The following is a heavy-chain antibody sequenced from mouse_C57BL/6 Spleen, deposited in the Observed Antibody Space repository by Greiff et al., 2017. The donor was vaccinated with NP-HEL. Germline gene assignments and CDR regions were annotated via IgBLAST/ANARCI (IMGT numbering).Heavy chain of an antibody. CDR3: AGNWAYAMDY. D-gene: IGHD4-1*01. CDR1: GFSLTSYG. Sequence: VQLQQSGPGLVQPSQSLSITCTVSGFSLTSYGVHWVRQSPGKGLEWLGVIWSGGSTDYNAAFISRLSISKDNSKSQVFFKMNSLQADDTAIYYCAGNWAYAMDYWGQGTSVTVSS. V-gene: IGHV2-2*01. CDR2: IWSGGST. J-gene: IGHJ4*01.